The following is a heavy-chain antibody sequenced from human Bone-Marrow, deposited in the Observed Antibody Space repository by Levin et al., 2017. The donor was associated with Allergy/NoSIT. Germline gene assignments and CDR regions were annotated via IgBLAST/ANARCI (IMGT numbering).Heavy chain of an antibody. Sequence: GESLKISCAASGFTVSRNYMSWVRQAPGKGLEGVSIIYSGGSTYYTDSVKGRFTISRASSKNTLYLQMNSLRAEDTAVYYCATSPTSGYWGQGTLVTVSS. CDR1: GFTVSRNY. V-gene: IGHV3-53*01. J-gene: IGHJ4*02. CDR2: IYSGGST. CDR3: ATSPTSGY.